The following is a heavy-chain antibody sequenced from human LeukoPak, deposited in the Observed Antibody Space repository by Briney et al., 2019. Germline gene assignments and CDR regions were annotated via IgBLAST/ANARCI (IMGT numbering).Heavy chain of an antibody. Sequence: ASVKVSCRASGYTFSSYGISWVRQAPGQGLEWMGWISGYNGDTRYAQSLQGRVTVTTDTSTSTAYMELRSLRSDDTAVYYCARERRGYSYGRGDYWGQGTLVTVSS. CDR3: ARERRGYSYGRGDY. D-gene: IGHD5-18*01. V-gene: IGHV1-18*01. CDR2: ISGYNGDT. CDR1: GYTFSSYG. J-gene: IGHJ4*02.